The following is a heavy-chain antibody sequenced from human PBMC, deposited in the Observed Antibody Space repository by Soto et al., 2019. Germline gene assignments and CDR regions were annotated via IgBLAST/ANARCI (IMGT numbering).Heavy chain of an antibody. CDR3: ARGASDYDILTGYYRPWWFDP. Sequence: ASVKVSCKTSGYTFTSYGITWARQAPGQGLEWMGWITTDKGKTTYAQKFQGRVTMTTDTSTSTAYMELRSLRSEDTAVYYCARGASDYDILTGYYRPWWFDPWGQGTQVTV. V-gene: IGHV1-18*01. CDR1: GYTFTSYG. J-gene: IGHJ5*02. CDR2: ITTDKGKT. D-gene: IGHD3-9*01.